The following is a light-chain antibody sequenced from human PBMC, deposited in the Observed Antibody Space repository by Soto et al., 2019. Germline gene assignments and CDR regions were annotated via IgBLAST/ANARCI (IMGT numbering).Light chain of an antibody. Sequence: EIVLTQSPATLSSFPGDRVTLSCRASQYINTRLAWYQHRPGQAPRLLIYQTSLRAAGIPARFSASGSGTDFTLTISDVQPEDFALYYCHQRQSWPRTFCQGTKVDI. V-gene: IGKV3-11*01. CDR3: HQRQSWPRT. J-gene: IGKJ1*01. CDR1: QYINTR. CDR2: QTS.